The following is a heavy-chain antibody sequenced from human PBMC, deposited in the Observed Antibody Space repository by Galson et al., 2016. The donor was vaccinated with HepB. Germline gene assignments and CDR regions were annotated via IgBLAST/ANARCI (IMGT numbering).Heavy chain of an antibody. CDR1: GFTFSNYA. D-gene: IGHD3-22*01. V-gene: IGHV3-23*01. CDR2: IRGSGGGP. Sequence: SLRLSCAASGFTFSNYAMSWVRQAPGKGLEWVSVIRGSGGGPYYADSVKGRFTISRDNSKNTLYLQINSLRAEDTAVYYCARDINLYDSSGYYYDPSRNADYWGQGTLVTVSS. J-gene: IGHJ4*02. CDR3: ARDINLYDSSGYYYDPSRNADY.